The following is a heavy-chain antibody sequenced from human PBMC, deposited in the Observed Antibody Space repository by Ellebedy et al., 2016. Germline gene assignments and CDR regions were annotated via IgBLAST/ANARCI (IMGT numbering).Heavy chain of an antibody. CDR3: RQEHYSHY. V-gene: IGHV3-23*01. D-gene: IGHD2-21*01. J-gene: IGHJ4*02. CDR2: ISGAGGNS. CDR1: GLPFSTFF. Sequence: GESLKISCAASGLPFSTFFMSWVRQAPGKGPEWVSTISGAGGNSYFADSVRGRFTISRDNSANKLYLQMNDLRPEDTALYYCRQEHYSHYWGQGTLVTVYS.